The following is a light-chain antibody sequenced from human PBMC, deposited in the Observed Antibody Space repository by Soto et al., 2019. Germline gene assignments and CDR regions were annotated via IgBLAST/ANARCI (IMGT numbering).Light chain of an antibody. V-gene: IGLV2-23*02. CDR3: CSYAGSSTPYV. CDR1: SSYVGSYNL. J-gene: IGLJ1*01. CDR2: EVS. Sequence: QSVLTQPASVSGSPGQSITISCTGTSSYVGSYNLVSWYQHHPGKAPKLMIYEVSKRPSGVSNRFSGSKSGNTASLTISGLQAEDEADYYCCSYAGSSTPYVFGTGTKVTV.